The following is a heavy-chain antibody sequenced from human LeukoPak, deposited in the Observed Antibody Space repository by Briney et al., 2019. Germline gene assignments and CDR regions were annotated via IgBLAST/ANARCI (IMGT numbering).Heavy chain of an antibody. J-gene: IGHJ4*02. CDR2: INSDGSST. V-gene: IGHV3-74*01. D-gene: IGHD1-26*01. Sequence: PGGSLRLSCAASGFTFSSYWMHWVRQAPGKGLVWVSRINSDGSSTSYADSVKGRFTISRDNAKNTLYLQMNSLRAEDTAVYYCARAVGATNYFDYWGQGTLVTVSS. CDR3: ARAVGATNYFDY. CDR1: GFTFSSYW.